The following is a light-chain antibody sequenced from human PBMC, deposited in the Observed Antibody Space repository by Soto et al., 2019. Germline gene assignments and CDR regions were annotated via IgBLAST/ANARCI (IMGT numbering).Light chain of an antibody. V-gene: IGKV3-11*01. CDR1: QSVSSY. CDR2: DAS. CDR3: QQCSSSLLT. J-gene: IGKJ4*01. Sequence: EIVLTQSPATLSLSPGERATLSCRASQSVSSYLAWYQQKPGQAPRLLIYDASNRATGIPARFSGSGSGTDFTLTISRLEPEDFAVYYCQQCSSSLLTFGGGTKVDI.